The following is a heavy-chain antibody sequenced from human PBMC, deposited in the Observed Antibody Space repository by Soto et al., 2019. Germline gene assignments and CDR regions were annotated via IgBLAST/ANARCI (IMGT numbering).Heavy chain of an antibody. CDR3: AKDIGYSSGWYYFDY. Sequence: EVQLVESGGGLVQPGRSLRLSCAASGFTFDDYAMRWVRQAPGKGLEWVSGISWNSGSIGYADSVKGRFTISRDNAKNSLYLQMNSLRAEDTALYYCAKDIGYSSGWYYFDYWGQGTLVTVSS. V-gene: IGHV3-9*01. CDR2: ISWNSGSI. CDR1: GFTFDDYA. D-gene: IGHD6-19*01. J-gene: IGHJ4*02.